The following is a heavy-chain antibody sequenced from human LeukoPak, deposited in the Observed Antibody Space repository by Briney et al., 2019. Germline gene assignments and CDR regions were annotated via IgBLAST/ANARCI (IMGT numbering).Heavy chain of an antibody. CDR2: INPNSGAT. J-gene: IGHJ4*02. D-gene: IGHD7-27*01. CDR3: ARGPATGDFDY. CDR1: GYTFNIYY. Sequence: ASVKVSCKASGYTFNIYYMHWMRQAPGQRLEWMGWINPNSGATNYAQRSQGRVTMTRDTSISTAYMELRSLRSDDTAVYYCARGPATGDFDYWGQGTLVTVSS. V-gene: IGHV1-2*02.